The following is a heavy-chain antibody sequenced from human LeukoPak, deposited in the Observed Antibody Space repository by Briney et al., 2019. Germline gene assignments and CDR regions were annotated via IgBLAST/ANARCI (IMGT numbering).Heavy chain of an antibody. CDR3: VREDFAYVSETYRYWFDP. CDR1: GFTFRNYA. Sequence: GGSLRLSCAASGFTFRNYAMNWVRQAPGKGLEWVSTINTNGGSTYYAASVKGRFTVSRDNSANTLSLQMNSLTVADTAIYYCVREDFAYVSETYRYWFDPWGQGTLVTVSS. D-gene: IGHD3-16*02. J-gene: IGHJ5*02. CDR2: INTNGGST. V-gene: IGHV3-23*01.